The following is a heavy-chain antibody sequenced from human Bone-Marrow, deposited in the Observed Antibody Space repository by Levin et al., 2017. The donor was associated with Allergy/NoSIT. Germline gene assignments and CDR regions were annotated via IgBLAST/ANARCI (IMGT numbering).Heavy chain of an antibody. Sequence: QAGGSLRLSCTASGFTFGDYAMSWFRQAPGKGLEWVGFIRSKAYGGTTEYAASVKGRFTISRDDSKSIAYLQMNSLKTEDTAVYYCTRERIMITFGGVIVPNYYFDYWGQGTLVTVSS. CDR1: GFTFGDYA. CDR3: TRERIMITFGGVIVPNYYFDY. CDR2: IRSKAYGGTT. J-gene: IGHJ4*02. D-gene: IGHD3-16*02. V-gene: IGHV3-49*03.